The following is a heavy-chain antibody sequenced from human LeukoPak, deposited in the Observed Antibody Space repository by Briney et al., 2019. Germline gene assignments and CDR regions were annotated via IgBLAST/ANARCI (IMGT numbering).Heavy chain of an antibody. V-gene: IGHV3-23*01. D-gene: IGHD3-22*01. Sequence: GGSLRLSCAASGFTFSSYAMSWIRQAPGKGLEWVSAISGSGGSTYYADSVKGRFTISRDNSKNTLYLQMNSLRAEDTAVYYCANPAYDSSGPFDYWGQGTLVTVSS. J-gene: IGHJ4*02. CDR3: ANPAYDSSGPFDY. CDR1: GFTFSSYA. CDR2: ISGSGGST.